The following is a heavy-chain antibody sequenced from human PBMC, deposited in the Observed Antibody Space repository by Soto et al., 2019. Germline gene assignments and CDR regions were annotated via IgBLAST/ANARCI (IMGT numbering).Heavy chain of an antibody. V-gene: IGHV3-23*01. CDR1: GFTFNSYA. CDR3: AKDTFLEYDSRGYLFDY. Sequence: EVQVLESGGGLVQPGGSLRLSCAASGFTFNSYAMTLVRQAPGQGLEWVSAISRGGDNTYYADSVKGRFTISRDNSKNTLYLQMNSLRAEDTAIYYCAKDTFLEYDSRGYLFDYWCQGPLVTVSS. CDR2: ISRGGDNT. D-gene: IGHD3-22*01. J-gene: IGHJ4*02.